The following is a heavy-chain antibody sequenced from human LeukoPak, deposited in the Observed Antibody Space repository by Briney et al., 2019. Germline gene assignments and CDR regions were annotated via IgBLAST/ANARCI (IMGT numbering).Heavy chain of an antibody. Sequence: ASVKVSCKASGYTFTSYDINWVRQATGQGLEWMGWMNPNSGNTGYAQKFQGRVTITRNTSISTAYMELSSLRSEDTAVYYCARVGGREPGTTPRGRFDPWGQGTLVTVSS. D-gene: IGHD1-7*01. CDR3: ARVGGREPGTTPRGRFDP. CDR1: GYTFTSYD. V-gene: IGHV1-8*03. J-gene: IGHJ5*02. CDR2: MNPNSGNT.